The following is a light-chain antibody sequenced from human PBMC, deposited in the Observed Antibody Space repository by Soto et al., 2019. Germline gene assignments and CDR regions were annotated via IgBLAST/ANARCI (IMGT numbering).Light chain of an antibody. V-gene: IGKV3-20*01. J-gene: IGKJ1*01. CDR2: GAS. CDR1: QSVSSN. CDR3: QQYASSPRT. Sequence: IVLTQSPATLSLSPGKRATLSCRASQSVSSNLAWYQQKPGQAPRLLIYGASTRATGIPDRFSGSGSGTDFTLTISRLEPEDFAVYYCQQYASSPRTFGQGTKVDIK.